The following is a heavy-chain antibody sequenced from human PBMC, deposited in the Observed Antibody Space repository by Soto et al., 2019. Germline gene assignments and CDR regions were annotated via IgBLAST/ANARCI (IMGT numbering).Heavy chain of an antibody. CDR3: ARVDIGVYAFDI. D-gene: IGHD3-9*01. Sequence: QVQLQESGPGLVKPSETLFLTCAVSGGSITSYYWSWIRQSPGKGPEWIGYIYSGGSISYNPSLRSRVTILLDTSKNQFSLRLTSATAADTAVYYCARVDIGVYAFDIWGHGTMVTVSS. V-gene: IGHV4-59*01. J-gene: IGHJ3*02. CDR2: IYSGGSI. CDR1: GGSITSYY.